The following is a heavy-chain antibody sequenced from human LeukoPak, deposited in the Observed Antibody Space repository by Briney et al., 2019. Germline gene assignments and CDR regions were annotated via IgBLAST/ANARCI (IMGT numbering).Heavy chain of an antibody. CDR3: ARDQNSGSYDAFDI. CDR1: GFTFSSYW. V-gene: IGHV3-30-3*01. CDR2: ISYDGSNK. J-gene: IGHJ3*02. D-gene: IGHD1-26*01. Sequence: GGSVRLSCAASGFTFSSYWMSWVRQAPGKGLEWVAVISYDGSNKYYADSVKGRFTISRDNSKNTLYLQMNSLRAEDTAVYYCARDQNSGSYDAFDIWGQGTMVTVSS.